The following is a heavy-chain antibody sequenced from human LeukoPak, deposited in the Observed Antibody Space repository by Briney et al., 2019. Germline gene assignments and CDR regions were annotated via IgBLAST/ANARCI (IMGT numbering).Heavy chain of an antibody. J-gene: IGHJ5*02. D-gene: IGHD3-10*01. V-gene: IGHV1-2*02. CDR1: GYTFTGYY. CDR3: AKFGGGINWFDP. Sequence: GASVRVSCKASGYTFTGYYIHWVRQAPGQGLEWMGWINPNSGDRNYAQEFQGRVTMTRDTSINTAYMELSSLRSDDTAVYYCAKFGGGINWFDPWGQGTLVIVSS. CDR2: INPNSGDR.